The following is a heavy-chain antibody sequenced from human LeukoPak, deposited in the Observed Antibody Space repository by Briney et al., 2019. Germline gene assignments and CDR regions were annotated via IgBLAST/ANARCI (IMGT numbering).Heavy chain of an antibody. CDR1: GGSISSGSYY. CDR2: IYYSGST. V-gene: IGHV4-61*01. D-gene: IGHD6-13*01. J-gene: IGHJ4*02. CDR3: ARGHSGTFGY. Sequence: SETLSLTCTVSGGSISSGSYYWSWIRQPPGKGLEWIGYIYYSGSTNYNPSLKSRVTISVDTSKNQFSLKLSSVTAADTAVYYCARGHSGTFGYWGQGTLVTVSS.